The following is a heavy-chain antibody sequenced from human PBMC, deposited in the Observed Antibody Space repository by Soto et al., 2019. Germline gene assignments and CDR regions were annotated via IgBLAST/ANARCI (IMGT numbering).Heavy chain of an antibody. CDR2: IYPGDSDT. D-gene: IGHD2-2*01. CDR3: ARLGLPCSSTSCFSGNWFDP. Sequence: GESLKISCKGSGYSFTSYWIGWVRQMPGKGLEWMGIIYPGDSDTRYSPSFQGQVTISADKSISTAYLQWSSLKASDTAMYYCARLGLPCSSTSCFSGNWFDPWGQGTLVTVSS. J-gene: IGHJ5*02. V-gene: IGHV5-51*01. CDR1: GYSFTSYW.